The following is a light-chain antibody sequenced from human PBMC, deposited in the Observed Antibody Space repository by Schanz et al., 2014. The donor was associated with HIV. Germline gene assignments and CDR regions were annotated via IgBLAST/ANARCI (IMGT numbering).Light chain of an antibody. CDR1: QDITVY. J-gene: IGKJ4*01. V-gene: IGKV1-33*01. Sequence: DIQMTQTPSSLSASVGDRVTITCQASQDITVYLNWYQQKPGKAPKLLIYDASDLETGVPSRFRGSGSGTHFTFTISSLQPEDFATYYCQQLASYPLTFGGGTKVEIK. CDR3: QQLASYPLT. CDR2: DAS.